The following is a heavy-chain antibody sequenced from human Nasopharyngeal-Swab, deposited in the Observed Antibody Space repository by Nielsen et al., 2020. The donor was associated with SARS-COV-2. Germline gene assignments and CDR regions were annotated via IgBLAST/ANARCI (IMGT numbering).Heavy chain of an antibody. CDR1: EYTFTSYY. J-gene: IGHJ4*02. V-gene: IGHV1-46*04. D-gene: IGHD3-22*01. Sequence: ASVQVPCKASEYTFTSYYIHWVRQAPGQGLEWVGVVNPKGGSTVYAQTLQGRVTMTRDTSTSTVYMALSSLRSEDTAVYYCARGYYDSNSYYFDYWGQGTLVTVSS. CDR3: ARGYYDSNSYYFDY. CDR2: VNPKGGST.